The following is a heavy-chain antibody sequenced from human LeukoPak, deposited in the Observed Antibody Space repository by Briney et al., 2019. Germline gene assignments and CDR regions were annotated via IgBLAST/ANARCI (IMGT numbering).Heavy chain of an antibody. J-gene: IGHJ4*02. CDR2: ISAYNVNT. CDR3: ARGGSEWLVRAPWDY. V-gene: IGHV1-18*01. CDR1: GYTFTSYG. Sequence: AAVKLSCKASGYTFTSYGISWVRQPPGQGLEWMGWISAYNVNTNYAQKLQGRVTMTTDTSTSTAYMELRSRRSDETAVYYCARGGSEWLVRAPWDYWGQGTLVTVSS. D-gene: IGHD6-19*01.